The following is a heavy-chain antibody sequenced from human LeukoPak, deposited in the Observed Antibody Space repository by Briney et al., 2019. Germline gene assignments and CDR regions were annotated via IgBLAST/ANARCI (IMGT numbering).Heavy chain of an antibody. CDR3: AKDSIGEASGGMDV. Sequence: GGSLRLYCAASGFAFDNFAMHWVRRAPGKGLEWVSGISYNSGGRGYADSVKGRFTISRDNAKNSLYLQMNSLRSEDTALYYCAKDSIGEASGGMDVWGQGTTVTVSS. V-gene: IGHV3-9*01. CDR1: GFAFDNFA. J-gene: IGHJ6*02. D-gene: IGHD3-10*01. CDR2: ISYNSGGR.